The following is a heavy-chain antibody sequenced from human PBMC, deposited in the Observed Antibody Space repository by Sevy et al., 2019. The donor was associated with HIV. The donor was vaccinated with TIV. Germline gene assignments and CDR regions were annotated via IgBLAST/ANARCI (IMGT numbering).Heavy chain of an antibody. CDR1: GFTFSSYS. V-gene: IGHV3-21*01. Sequence: GESLKISCAASGFTFSSYSMNWVRQAPGKWLEWVSSISSSSSYIYYADSVKGRFTISRDNAKNSLYLQMNSLRAEDTAVYYCARDQGWSAASIGDYYYGMDVWGQGTAVTVSS. J-gene: IGHJ6*02. CDR3: ARDQGWSAASIGDYYYGMDV. CDR2: ISSSSSYI. D-gene: IGHD2-2*01.